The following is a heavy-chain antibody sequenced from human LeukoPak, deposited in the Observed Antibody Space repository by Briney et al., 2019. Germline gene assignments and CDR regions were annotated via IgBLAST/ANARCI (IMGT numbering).Heavy chain of an antibody. J-gene: IGHJ4*02. CDR1: GYTFTSYC. V-gene: IGHV1-46*01. CDR3: ARGDYYDSSGYLAAISAY. Sequence: ASVKVSCKASGYTFTSYCMHWVRQAPGQGLEWMGIINPSGGSTSYAQKFQGRVTMTRDTSTSTVYMELSSLRSEDTAVYYCARGDYYDSSGYLAAISAYWGQGTLVTVSS. D-gene: IGHD3-22*01. CDR2: INPSGGST.